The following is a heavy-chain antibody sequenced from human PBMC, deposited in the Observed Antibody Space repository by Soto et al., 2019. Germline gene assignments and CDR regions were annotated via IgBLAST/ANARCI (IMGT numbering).Heavy chain of an antibody. CDR3: ARVYCSGTSCYSFDS. V-gene: IGHV4-59*01. CDR2: VYNSGNI. D-gene: IGHD2-2*01. J-gene: IGHJ4*02. CDR1: GGSISTYY. Sequence: SETLSLTCTASGGSISTYYWGWIRLPPGKGLQWIGYVYNSGNINYNPSLKSRVTISVDTSKNQFSLRLSSVTAADTAMYYCARVYCSGTSCYSFDSWGQGTLVTVSS.